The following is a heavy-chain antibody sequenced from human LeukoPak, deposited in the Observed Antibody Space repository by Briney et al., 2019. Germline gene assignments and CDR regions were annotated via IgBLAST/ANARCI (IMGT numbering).Heavy chain of an antibody. J-gene: IGHJ4*02. CDR2: IYSSGST. CDR1: GGSISAYF. Sequence: SETLSLTCTVSGGSISAYFWGWIRQPAGKGLEWIGHIYSSGSTIYNPSLKSRVTMSVDTSKNQFSLKLSSVTAADTAVYYCARDCSGASCYDYWGQGTLVTVSS. V-gene: IGHV4-4*07. D-gene: IGHD2-15*01. CDR3: ARDCSGASCYDY.